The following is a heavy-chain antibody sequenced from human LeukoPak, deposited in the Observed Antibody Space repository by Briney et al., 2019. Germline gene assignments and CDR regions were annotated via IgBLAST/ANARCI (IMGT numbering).Heavy chain of an antibody. Sequence: GGSLRLSCAASGFTVSTNCMTWVRQAPGKGLEWVSTIYSGGTTYYADSVKGRFTISRDNSKNTLYLQMNSLRAEDTAVYYCARADLTTVTQLDYWGQGTLVTVSS. J-gene: IGHJ4*02. D-gene: IGHD4-17*01. CDR3: ARADLTTVTQLDY. V-gene: IGHV3-53*01. CDR1: GFTVSTNC. CDR2: IYSGGTT.